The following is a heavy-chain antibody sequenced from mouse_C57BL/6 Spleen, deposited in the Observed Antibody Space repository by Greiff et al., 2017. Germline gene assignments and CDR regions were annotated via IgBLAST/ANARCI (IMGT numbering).Heavy chain of an antibody. CDR2: ISDGGSYT. CDR3: ASDERDSYCLYWYFYF. D-gene: IGHD2-12*01. Sequence: EVKLVESGGGLVKPGGSLKLSCAASGFTFSSYAMSWVRQTPEKRLEWVATISDGGSYTYYPDNVKGRFTISRDKAKNNLYLQMSQLKAEDTAVYYWASDERDSYCLYWYFYFWGTSTTVTVSS. J-gene: IGHJ1*03. CDR1: GFTFSSYA. V-gene: IGHV5-4*03.